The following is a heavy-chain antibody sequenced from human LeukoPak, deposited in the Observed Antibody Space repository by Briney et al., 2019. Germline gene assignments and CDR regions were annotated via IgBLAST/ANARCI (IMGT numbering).Heavy chain of an antibody. Sequence: PSETLSLTCTVSGDPISSYSNYKWSWIRQPPGKGLEWIGYIYYHGSTNYTPSLKNRVTFSVDTSKNQFSLKLSSVTAADTAVYYCAREYSAFDYWGQGTLVTVSS. J-gene: IGHJ4*02. V-gene: IGHV4-61*01. D-gene: IGHD6-13*01. CDR2: IYYHGST. CDR1: GDPISSYSNYK. CDR3: AREYSAFDY.